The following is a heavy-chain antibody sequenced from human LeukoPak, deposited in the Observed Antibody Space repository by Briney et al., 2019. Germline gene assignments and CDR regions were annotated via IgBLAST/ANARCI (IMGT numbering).Heavy chain of an antibody. J-gene: IGHJ4*02. CDR2: IWYDGSNK. CDR3: AREFKSYFDY. CDR1: GFTFSTYG. V-gene: IGHV3-33*08. Sequence: GRSLRLSCAASGFTFSTYGMHWVRQAPGKGLEWVAVIWYDGSNKYYADSVKGRFTISRDNSKNTLYLQMNSLRAEDTAVYYCAREFKSYFDYWGQGTLVTVSS.